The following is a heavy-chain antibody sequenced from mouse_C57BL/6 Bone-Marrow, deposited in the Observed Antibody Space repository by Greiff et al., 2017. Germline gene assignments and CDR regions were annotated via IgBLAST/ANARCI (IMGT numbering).Heavy chain of an antibody. V-gene: IGHV1-55*01. CDR1: GYTFTSYW. CDR3: SRPYYCNYWYFDV. CDR2: IYPGSGST. J-gene: IGHJ1*03. D-gene: IGHD2-10*01. Sequence: VQLKQPGAGLVKPGASVKLSCKASGYTFTSYWITWVKQRPGPGLEWVGDIYPGSGSTYYNEKFKSKATLTVDTASSTAYMQLSSLTSEDSAVSFCSRPYYCNYWYFDVWDTGTTVTVSS.